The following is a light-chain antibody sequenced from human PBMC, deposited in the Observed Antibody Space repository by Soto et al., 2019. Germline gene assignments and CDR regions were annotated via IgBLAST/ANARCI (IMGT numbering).Light chain of an antibody. V-gene: IGKV3-20*01. CDR2: GAS. CDR3: QQYGSSPRYT. J-gene: IGKJ2*01. CDR1: QSVSSSY. Sequence: EIVFTQSPGTLSLSPGERATLSCRASQSVSSSYLAWYQQKPGQAPRLLIYGASRRAAGIPDRFSGSGSVTDFALTISRLEPEDFAVYYCQQYGSSPRYTFGQGTKLEIK.